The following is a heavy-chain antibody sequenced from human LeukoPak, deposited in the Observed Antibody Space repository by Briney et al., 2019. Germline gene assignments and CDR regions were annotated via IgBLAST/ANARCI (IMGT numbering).Heavy chain of an antibody. Sequence: SETLSLTCTVSGGSISSYYWSWIRQPPGKGLEWIGEINHSGSTNYNPSLKSRVTISVDTSKNQSSLKLSSVTAADTAVYYCARGGRSIAARKFDPWGQGTLVTVSS. J-gene: IGHJ5*02. CDR2: INHSGST. CDR1: GGSISSYY. V-gene: IGHV4-34*01. CDR3: ARGGRSIAARKFDP. D-gene: IGHD6-6*01.